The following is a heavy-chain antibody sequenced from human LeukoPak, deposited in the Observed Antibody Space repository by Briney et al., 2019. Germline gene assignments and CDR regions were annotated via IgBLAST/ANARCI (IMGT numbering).Heavy chain of an antibody. V-gene: IGHV1-2*04. CDR1: GYTFTGYY. Sequence: ASVKVSCKASGYTFTGYYMHWVRQAPGQGLEWMGWINPNSGGTNYAQKFQGWVTMTRDTSISTAYMELSRLRSDDTAVYYCARGSDDYVWGSYRLFDYWGQGTLVTVSS. CDR2: INPNSGGT. J-gene: IGHJ4*02. CDR3: ARGSDDYVWGSYRLFDY. D-gene: IGHD3-16*02.